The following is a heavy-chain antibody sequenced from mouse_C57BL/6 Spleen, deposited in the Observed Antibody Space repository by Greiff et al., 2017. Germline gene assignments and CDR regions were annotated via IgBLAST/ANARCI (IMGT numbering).Heavy chain of an antibody. CDR3: ARVDYSAWFAY. CDR2: ISYSGST. CDR1: GYSITSGYD. Sequence: EVQLQESGPGMVKPSQSLSLTCTVTGYSITSGYDWHWIRHFPGNKLEWMGYISYSGSTNYNPSLKSRISITHDTSKNHFFLKLNSVTTEDTAIYYCARVDYSAWFAYWGRGTLGTVS. J-gene: IGHJ3*01. V-gene: IGHV3-1*01. D-gene: IGHD2-4*01.